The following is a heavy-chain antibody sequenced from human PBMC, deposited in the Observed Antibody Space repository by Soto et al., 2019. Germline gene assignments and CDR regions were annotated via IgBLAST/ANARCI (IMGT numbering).Heavy chain of an antibody. V-gene: IGHV1-69*06. Sequence: QVQLVQSGAEVKKPGSSVKVSCKASGGTFSSYAISWVRQAPGQGLEWMGGIIPIFGTANYAQKFQGRVTITADKSTSTAYMGLSSLRSEDTAVYYCARSGVLGEGTPIVVVPAAPPPFDYWGQGTLVTVSS. CDR3: ARSGVLGEGTPIVVVPAAPPPFDY. J-gene: IGHJ4*02. CDR2: IIPIFGTA. D-gene: IGHD2-2*01. CDR1: GGTFSSYA.